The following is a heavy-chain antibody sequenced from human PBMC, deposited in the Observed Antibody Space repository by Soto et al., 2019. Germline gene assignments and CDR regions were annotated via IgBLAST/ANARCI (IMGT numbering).Heavy chain of an antibody. D-gene: IGHD2-2*01. CDR3: TRDLKDVVQPADELFDP. V-gene: IGHV3-53*01. CDR2: IYTGDTP. Sequence: PGGSLRLSCAASRFTVGSSYVSWVRQAPGKGLEWVSVIYTGDTPYYADSVKGRFTISRDNSKNTLYLQMNSLRVEDTAVYYCTRDLKDVVQPADELFDPWGQGILVTVSS. CDR1: RFTVGSSY. J-gene: IGHJ5*02.